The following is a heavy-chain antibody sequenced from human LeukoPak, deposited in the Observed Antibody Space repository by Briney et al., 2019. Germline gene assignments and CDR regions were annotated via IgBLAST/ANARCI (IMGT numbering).Heavy chain of an antibody. J-gene: IGHJ4*02. CDR1: GFTFGSSS. V-gene: IGHV3-74*01. CDR2: TNSDGTIT. Sequence: GGSLRLSCAAFGFTFGSSSIHWVRQAPGKGLVWVSRTNSDGTITAYADSVKGRFTISRDNAKNTVYLQMNSLRAEDTAVYYCARGVGGDSDYWGQGTLVTISS. D-gene: IGHD2-21*02. CDR3: ARGVGGDSDY.